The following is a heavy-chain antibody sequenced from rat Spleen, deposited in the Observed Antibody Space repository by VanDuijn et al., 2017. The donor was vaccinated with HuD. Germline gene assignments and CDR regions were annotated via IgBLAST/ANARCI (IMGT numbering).Heavy chain of an antibody. Sequence: EVQLVESGGGLVQPGRSLKLSCVASGFTFNNYWMTWIRQAPGKGLEWVASITNTGGNTYYRDSVKGRFTISRDNAKNTLYLQMDSLRSEDTATYYCAKGGYNYGWFAYWGQGTLVTVSS. CDR3: AKGGYNYGWFAY. CDR1: GFTFNNYW. CDR2: ITNTGGNT. V-gene: IGHV5-31*01. D-gene: IGHD1-4*01. J-gene: IGHJ3*01.